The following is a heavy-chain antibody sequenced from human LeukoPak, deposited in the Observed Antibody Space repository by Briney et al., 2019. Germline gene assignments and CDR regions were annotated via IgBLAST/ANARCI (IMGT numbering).Heavy chain of an antibody. D-gene: IGHD4-17*01. CDR3: ARETGGTVGSTDFDY. CDR2: ISYDGSDT. Sequence: PGGSLRLSCAASGFTFSAYGSHWVRQAPGKGLEWVSVISYDGSDTYYADSVKGRFSISRDNSKNILYLQMNSLRGEDTALYYCARETGGTVGSTDFDYWGQGTLVTVSS. CDR1: GFTFSAYG. V-gene: IGHV3-30*03. J-gene: IGHJ4*02.